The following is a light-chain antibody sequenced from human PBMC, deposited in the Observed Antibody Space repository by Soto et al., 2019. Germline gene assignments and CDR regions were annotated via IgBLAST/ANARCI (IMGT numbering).Light chain of an antibody. CDR3: QQYGSSLLT. V-gene: IGKV3-20*01. Sequence: EIVLTQSPGTLSLPPGERATLSCRASQSVSSSYLAWYQQKPGQAPRLLIYSVSSRATGIPDRFSGSGSGTDFTLTVSRVEPEDFAVYYCQQYGSSLLTFGGGTKVEIK. J-gene: IGKJ4*01. CDR1: QSVSSSY. CDR2: SVS.